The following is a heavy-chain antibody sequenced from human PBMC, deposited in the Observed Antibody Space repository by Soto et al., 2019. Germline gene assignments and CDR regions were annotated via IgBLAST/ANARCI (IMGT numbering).Heavy chain of an antibody. CDR2: IYYSGST. CDR3: ARARHYDFWSGYRFDP. J-gene: IGHJ5*02. CDR1: GGSISSGGYY. V-gene: IGHV4-31*03. D-gene: IGHD3-3*01. Sequence: QVQLQESGPGLVKPSQTLSLTCTVSGGSISSGGYYWSWIRQHPGKGLEWIGYIYYSGSTYYNPSLKSRVTIAVDTSKNQCSLKLSSVAAADTAVYYCARARHYDFWSGYRFDPWGQGTLVTVSS.